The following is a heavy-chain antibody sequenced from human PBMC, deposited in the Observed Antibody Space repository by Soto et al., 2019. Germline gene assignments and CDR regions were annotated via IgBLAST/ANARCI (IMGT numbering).Heavy chain of an antibody. CDR1: GYTFTSYD. CDR2: MNPNSGNT. J-gene: IGHJ4*02. CDR3: ARAPADYYDSSGYYYVGVPLGDY. D-gene: IGHD3-22*01. Sequence: GXSVKVSFKASGYTFTSYDINWVRQATGQGLEWMGWMNPNSGNTGYAQKFQGRVTMTRNTSISTAYMELSRLRSDDTAVYYCARAPADYYDSSGYYYVGVPLGDYWGQGTLVTVS. V-gene: IGHV1-8*01.